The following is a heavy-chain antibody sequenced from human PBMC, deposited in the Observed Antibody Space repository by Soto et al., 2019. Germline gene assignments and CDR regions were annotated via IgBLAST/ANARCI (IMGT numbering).Heavy chain of an antibody. V-gene: IGHV3-33*01. J-gene: IGHJ4*02. Sequence: QVQLVESGGGVVQPGRSLRLSCAASGFTFSSYGMHWVRQAPGKGLEWVAVIWYDGSNKYYADSVKGRFTISRDNSKNTLYLQMNSLRAEDTAVYYCAREKNWNDVSYFDYWGQGTLVTVSS. D-gene: IGHD1-1*01. CDR1: GFTFSSYG. CDR2: IWYDGSNK. CDR3: AREKNWNDVSYFDY.